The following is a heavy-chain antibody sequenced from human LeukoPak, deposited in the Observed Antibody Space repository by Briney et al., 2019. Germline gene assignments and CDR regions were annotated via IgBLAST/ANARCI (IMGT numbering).Heavy chain of an antibody. CDR3: ARSKQQLVWGWFDP. Sequence: PSETLSLTCTVSGGSISSSSYYWGWIRQPPGKGLEWIGSIYYSGSTYYNPSLKSRVTISVDTSKNQFSLKLSSVTAADTAVYYCARSKQQLVWGWFDPWGQGTLVTVSS. D-gene: IGHD6-13*01. V-gene: IGHV4-39*01. CDR2: IYYSGST. CDR1: GGSISSSSYY. J-gene: IGHJ5*02.